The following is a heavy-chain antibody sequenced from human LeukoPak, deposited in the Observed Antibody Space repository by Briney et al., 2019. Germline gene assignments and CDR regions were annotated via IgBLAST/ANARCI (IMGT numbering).Heavy chain of an antibody. CDR1: GYTFPSYD. CDR3: ARTYYDFWSGYSYYYYYGMDV. CDR2: MNPNSGNT. D-gene: IGHD3-3*01. Sequence: ASVKVSCKASGYTFPSYDINWVRQATGQGLEWMGWMNPNSGNTGYAQKFQGRVTMTRNTSISTAYMELSSLRSEDTAVYYCARTYYDFWSGYSYYYYYGMDVWGQGTTVTVSS. J-gene: IGHJ6*02. V-gene: IGHV1-8*01.